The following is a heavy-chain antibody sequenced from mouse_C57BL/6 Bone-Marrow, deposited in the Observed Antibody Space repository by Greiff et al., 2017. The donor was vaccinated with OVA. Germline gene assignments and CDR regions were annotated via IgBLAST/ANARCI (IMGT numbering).Heavy chain of an antibody. D-gene: IGHD4-1*01. V-gene: IGHV1-64*01. Sequence: QVQLQQPGAELVKPGASVKLSCKASGYTFTSYWMHWVKQRPGQGLEWIGMIHPNSGSTNYNAKFKSKATLTVDKSSSTAYMQLSSLTSEDSAVYYCARWEDYYAVDDWGKGTSVTVAS. CDR1: GYTFTSYW. CDR3: ARWEDYYAVDD. CDR2: IHPNSGST. J-gene: IGHJ4*01.